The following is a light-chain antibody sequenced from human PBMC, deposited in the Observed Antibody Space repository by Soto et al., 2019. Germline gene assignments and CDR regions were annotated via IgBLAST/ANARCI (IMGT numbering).Light chain of an antibody. CDR1: SSDVGTYDF. V-gene: IGLV2-11*01. CDR2: DVS. Sequence: QSVLAQPRSVSGSPGQSVTIACTGTSSDVGTYDFVSWYQQHPGKAPRLMIFDVSERPSGVPDRFSGSKSGNTASLTISGLQAEDEADYYCCLYAVTFYVFGTRTKGTVL. J-gene: IGLJ1*01. CDR3: CLYAVTFYV.